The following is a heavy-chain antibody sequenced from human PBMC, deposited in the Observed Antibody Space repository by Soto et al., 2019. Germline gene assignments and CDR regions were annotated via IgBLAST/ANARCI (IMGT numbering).Heavy chain of an antibody. CDR3: ARGYYDSSGYTGFDY. Sequence: GGSLRLSCAASGFTFSDYYMSWIRQAPGKGLEWVSYISSSSSYTNYADSVKGRFTISRDNAKNSLYLQMNSLRAEDTAVYYCARGYYDSSGYTGFDYWGQGTLVTVSS. D-gene: IGHD3-22*01. V-gene: IGHV3-11*06. CDR2: ISSSSSYT. J-gene: IGHJ4*02. CDR1: GFTFSDYY.